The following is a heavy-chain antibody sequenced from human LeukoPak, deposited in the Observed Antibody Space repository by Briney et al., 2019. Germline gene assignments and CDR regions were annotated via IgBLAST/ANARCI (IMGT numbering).Heavy chain of an antibody. CDR3: ARDPNWDLTLDH. CDR2: INSDGSVT. Sequence: GGSLRLSCAASGFAFSTYWMHWVRQAPGKGRVWVSEINSDGSVTTYADSVKGRFTISRDNADNTVYLQMHSLRAEDSAIYYCARDPNWDLTLDHWGQGTLVTVS. CDR1: GFAFSTYW. V-gene: IGHV3-74*03. D-gene: IGHD7-27*01. J-gene: IGHJ4*02.